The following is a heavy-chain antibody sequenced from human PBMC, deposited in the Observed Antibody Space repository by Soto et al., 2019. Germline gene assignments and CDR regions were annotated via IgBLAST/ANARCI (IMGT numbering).Heavy chain of an antibody. CDR1: GGTFNKYT. Sequence: GASVKVSCKASGGTFNKYTIDWVRQAPGQGLEWMGGIIPLFGTANYAQKCQGRVTITADEAATTAYMELSSLRSEDTAVYYCARQFDYDTSGYYYAYWGQGTLVTVSS. CDR2: IIPLFGTA. D-gene: IGHD3-22*01. CDR3: ARQFDYDTSGYYYAY. V-gene: IGHV1-69*13. J-gene: IGHJ4*02.